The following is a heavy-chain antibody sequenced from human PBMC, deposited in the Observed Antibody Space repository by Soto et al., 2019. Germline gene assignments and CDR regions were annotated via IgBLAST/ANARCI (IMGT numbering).Heavy chain of an antibody. Sequence: TGGSLRLSCAASGFTFSSYSMNWVRQAPGKGLEWVSSISSSSSYIYYADSVKGRFTISRDNAKNSLYLQMNSLRAEDTTMYYCARDPLGYSSPLYFDYWGQGTLVTVSS. D-gene: IGHD6-13*01. V-gene: IGHV3-21*01. CDR2: ISSSSSYI. CDR1: GFTFSSYS. CDR3: ARDPLGYSSPLYFDY. J-gene: IGHJ4*02.